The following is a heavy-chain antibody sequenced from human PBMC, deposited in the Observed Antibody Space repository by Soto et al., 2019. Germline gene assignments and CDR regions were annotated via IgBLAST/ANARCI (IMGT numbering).Heavy chain of an antibody. D-gene: IGHD2-15*01. CDR1: GGSISSGDYY. J-gene: IGHJ4*02. CDR3: ARLPINCSGGSCYFDY. V-gene: IGHV4-30-4*01. CDR2: IYYSGST. Sequence: QVQLQESGPGLVKPSQTLSLTCTVSGGSISSGDYYWSWLRQPPWKGLEWIGYIYYSGSTYYNPSHKSRVTISVDTSKNQFSLKLSSVTAADTAVYYCARLPINCSGGSCYFDYWGQGTLVTVSS.